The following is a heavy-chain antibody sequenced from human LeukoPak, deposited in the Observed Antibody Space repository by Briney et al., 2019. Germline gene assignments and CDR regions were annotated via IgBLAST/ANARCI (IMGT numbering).Heavy chain of an antibody. CDR2: ISYDGTEN. CDR1: GLIFSGYA. J-gene: IGHJ4*02. V-gene: IGHV3-30*03. D-gene: IGHD4-17*01. CDR3: ARDGHGVPLDY. Sequence: GGSLRLSCAASGLIFSGYAMHWVRQAPGKGLEWVAVISYDGTENHYGDSVKGRFTISRDNSKNTLYLQMNSLRAEDTALYHCARDGHGVPLDYWGQGTLVTVSS.